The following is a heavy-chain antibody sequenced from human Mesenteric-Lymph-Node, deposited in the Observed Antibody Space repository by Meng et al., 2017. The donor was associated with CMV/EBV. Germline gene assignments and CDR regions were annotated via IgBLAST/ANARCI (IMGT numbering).Heavy chain of an antibody. CDR3: AKGAGYSSGYRFDY. CDR1: GFTFGRFW. Sequence: GESLKISCAGSGFTFGRFWMSWVRQVPGKGLEWVANIKEDGTKTHHADSVEGRFTISRDNSKNTLYLQMNSLRAEDTAVYYCAKGAGYSSGYRFDYWGQGTLVTVSS. V-gene: IGHV3-7*03. D-gene: IGHD6-19*01. CDR2: IKEDGTKT. J-gene: IGHJ4*02.